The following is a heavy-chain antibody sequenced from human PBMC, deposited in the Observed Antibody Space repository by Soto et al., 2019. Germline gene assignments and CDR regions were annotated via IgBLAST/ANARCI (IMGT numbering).Heavy chain of an antibody. CDR1: GASVSSGGYY. CDR2: IYYSGST. Sequence: QVQLQESGPGLVEPSQTLSLTCTVSGASVSSGGYYWSWIRQHPGEGLEWIGYIYYSGSTYYNPSLKGRVTISVDTSKTQFSLRLSSVTAADTAVYYCARAGGYSYGYPFDYWGQGTLVTVSS. D-gene: IGHD5-18*01. J-gene: IGHJ4*02. V-gene: IGHV4-31*03. CDR3: ARAGGYSYGYPFDY.